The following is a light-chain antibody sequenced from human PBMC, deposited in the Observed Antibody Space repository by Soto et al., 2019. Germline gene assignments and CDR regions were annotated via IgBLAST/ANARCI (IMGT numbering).Light chain of an antibody. CDR1: HSVTTH. Sequence: EVRLTQSPDTLSLYPGERATLSCWASHSVTTHLACFQQRPGQTPRLLIYDASSRPTDSPARFSGSGSGTDFTLTISSLEPEDFAVYYCQQRSNWPLTFGGGTKVDI. CDR3: QQRSNWPLT. V-gene: IGKV3-11*01. CDR2: DAS. J-gene: IGKJ4*01.